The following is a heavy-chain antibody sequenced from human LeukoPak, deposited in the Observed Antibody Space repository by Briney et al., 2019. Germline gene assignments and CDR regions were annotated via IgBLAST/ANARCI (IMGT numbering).Heavy chain of an antibody. Sequence: SETLSLTCTVSGGSISSYYWSWIRQPAGKGLEWIGRIYTSGSTNYNPSLKSRVTMSVDTSKNQFSLKLSSVTAADTAVYYCARGRKLDTYYYYYYMDVWGQGTLVTVSS. CDR3: ARGRKLDTYYYYYYMDV. CDR2: IYTSGST. V-gene: IGHV4-4*07. D-gene: IGHD6-6*01. CDR1: GGSISSYY. J-gene: IGHJ6*03.